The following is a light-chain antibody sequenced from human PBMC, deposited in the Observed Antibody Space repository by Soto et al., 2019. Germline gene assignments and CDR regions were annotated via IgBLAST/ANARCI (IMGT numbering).Light chain of an antibody. Sequence: QSVRTQPASVSGSPGQTITISCTGSSDDIGTYEYISWHQHHPGKAPKLIIFGVYDRPSGISDRFSGSKSGNTASLAISGLRSEHDADYYCAAWDDRLYGYVFGTGTKVTVL. CDR1: SDDIGTYEY. V-gene: IGLV2-14*01. J-gene: IGLJ1*01. CDR2: GVY. CDR3: AAWDDRLYGYV.